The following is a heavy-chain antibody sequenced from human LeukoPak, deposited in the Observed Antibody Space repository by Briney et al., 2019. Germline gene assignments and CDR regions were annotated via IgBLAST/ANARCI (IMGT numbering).Heavy chain of an antibody. CDR2: ISGSGDTT. CDR3: AKAYPTNQGY. CDR1: GFTFSRHG. V-gene: IGHV3-23*01. Sequence: PGGTLRLSCAASGFTFSRHGMNWVRQAPGKGLEWVSGISGSGDTTYYADSVKGRFTISRDNSKNTLYLQMNSLRAEDTAVYYCAKAYPTNQGYWGQGTLVTVSS. J-gene: IGHJ4*02. D-gene: IGHD2-8*01.